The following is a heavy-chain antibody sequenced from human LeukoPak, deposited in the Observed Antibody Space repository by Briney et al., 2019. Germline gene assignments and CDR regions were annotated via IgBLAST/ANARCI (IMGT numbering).Heavy chain of an antibody. Sequence: GGSLRLSCAASGFTVRSSYMTWVRQAPGKGLEWVSVLYSSGHTYYADSVKGRFTVSRDNSKNTLYLQMNSLRAEDTAVYYCARVLVGSKGDVWGQGTMVTVSS. V-gene: IGHV3-66*01. CDR3: ARVLVGSKGDV. J-gene: IGHJ3*01. D-gene: IGHD1-26*01. CDR1: GFTVRSSY. CDR2: LYSSGHT.